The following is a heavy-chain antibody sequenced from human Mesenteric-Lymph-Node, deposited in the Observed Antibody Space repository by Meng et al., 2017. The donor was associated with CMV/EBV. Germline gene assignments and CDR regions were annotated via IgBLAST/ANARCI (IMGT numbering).Heavy chain of an antibody. Sequence: GGSLRLSCAASGFAFTSYAVHWVRQAPGKALEWVALVSLDGSDEYYSDSVKGRFTVSRDNSKNTLYLQMNSLTTEDTAVYYCARGIRYSSAWYYFDYWGQGTLVTVSS. D-gene: IGHD6-19*01. CDR3: ARGIRYSSAWYYFDY. CDR2: VSLDGSDE. J-gene: IGHJ4*02. V-gene: IGHV3-30-3*01. CDR1: GFAFTSYA.